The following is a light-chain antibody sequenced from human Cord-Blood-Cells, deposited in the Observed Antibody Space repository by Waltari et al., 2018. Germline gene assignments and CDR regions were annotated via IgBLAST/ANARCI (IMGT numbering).Light chain of an antibody. Sequence: QSALTQPASVSGSPGQSITIPCTGTSSDVGSYNLVSWYQQHPGKAPKLMIYEGSKRPSRVSNRFSSSKSGNTASLTISGLQAEDEADYYCCSYAGSWVFGGGTRLTVL. CDR3: CSYAGSWV. CDR2: EGS. CDR1: SSDVGSYNL. J-gene: IGLJ3*02. V-gene: IGLV2-23*01.